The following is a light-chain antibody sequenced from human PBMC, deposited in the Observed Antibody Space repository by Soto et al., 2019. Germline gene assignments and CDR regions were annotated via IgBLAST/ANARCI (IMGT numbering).Light chain of an antibody. Sequence: QSVLTQPASVSGSPGQSITISCTGTSSDVGGYNYVSWYQQHPGKAPKLMIYDVTERPSGVPDRFSGSKSGNTASLTISGLQAEDEADYSCCSFAGSYSYVFGTGTKVTVL. CDR3: CSFAGSYSYV. J-gene: IGLJ1*01. CDR1: SSDVGGYNY. V-gene: IGLV2-11*01. CDR2: DVT.